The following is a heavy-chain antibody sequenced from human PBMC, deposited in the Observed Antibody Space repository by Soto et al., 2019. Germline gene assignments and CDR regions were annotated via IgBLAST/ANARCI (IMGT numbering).Heavy chain of an antibody. Sequence: QGQLVESGGGVVQPGRSLRLSCAASGFTFSNYAMHWVRQAPGQGLEWVAVISYDGSNKYYADSVKGRLTISRDNYKNTLFLQMNSLRPEDTAVYYCARDDSPTFGYFDVWGRGTLVTVSS. CDR2: ISYDGSNK. D-gene: IGHD3-3*01. CDR1: GFTFSNYA. J-gene: IGHJ2*01. V-gene: IGHV3-30-3*01. CDR3: ARDDSPTFGYFDV.